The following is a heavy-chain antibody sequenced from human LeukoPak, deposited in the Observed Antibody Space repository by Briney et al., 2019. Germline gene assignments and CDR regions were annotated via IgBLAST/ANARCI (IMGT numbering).Heavy chain of an antibody. J-gene: IGHJ4*02. Sequence: GGSLRLSCAASGFTFSIYSMNWVRQAPGKGLEWVGRIKSKTDGGTTDYAAPVKGRFTISRDDSKNTLYLQMNSLKTEDTAVYYCTTESYYYDSSGYSLPPFFDYWGQGTLVTVSS. CDR1: GFTFSIYS. V-gene: IGHV3-15*01. D-gene: IGHD3-22*01. CDR2: IKSKTDGGTT. CDR3: TTESYYYDSSGYSLPPFFDY.